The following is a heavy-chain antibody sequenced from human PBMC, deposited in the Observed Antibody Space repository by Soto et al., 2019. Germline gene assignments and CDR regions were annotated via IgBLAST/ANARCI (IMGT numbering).Heavy chain of an antibody. CDR2: IYYSGST. D-gene: IGHD5-12*01. J-gene: IGHJ4*02. V-gene: IGHV4-59*01. Sequence: SETLSLTCTVSGGSISSYYWSWIRQPPGKGLEWIGYIYYSGSTNYNPSLKSRVTISVDTSKNQFSLKLSSVTAADTAVYYCARARWLDYWGQGTLVTVS. CDR1: GGSISSYY. CDR3: ARARWLDY.